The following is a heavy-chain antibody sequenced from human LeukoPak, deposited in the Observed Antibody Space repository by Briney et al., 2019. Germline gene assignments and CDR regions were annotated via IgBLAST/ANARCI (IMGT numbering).Heavy chain of an antibody. D-gene: IGHD2-2*02. Sequence: ASVKVSCKASGYTFTSYYMHWVRQAPGQGLEWMGIINPSGGSTSYAQKFQGRVTMTRDTSTSTVCMELSSLRSEDTAVYYCARTVLGYCSSTSCDTQLDYWGQGTLVTVSS. J-gene: IGHJ4*02. CDR2: INPSGGST. CDR1: GYTFTSYY. CDR3: ARTVLGYCSSTSCDTQLDY. V-gene: IGHV1-46*01.